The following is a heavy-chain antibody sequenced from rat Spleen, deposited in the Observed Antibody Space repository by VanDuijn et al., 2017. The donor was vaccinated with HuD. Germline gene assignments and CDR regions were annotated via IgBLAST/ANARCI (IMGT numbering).Heavy chain of an antibody. D-gene: IGHD1-4*01. CDR2: IWDNGGT. CDR1: GLSLTSNS. V-gene: IGHV2-47*01. CDR3: ASGIHDF. J-gene: IGHJ2*01. Sequence: QAQLKESGPGLVQPSQTLSLTCTVSGLSLTSNSVSWIRQPPGKGLEWMGVIWDNGGTDYTPSLKSRLSISRDTSRSQVFLKMSSLQIEDTAMYFCASGIHDFWGQGVMVTVSS.